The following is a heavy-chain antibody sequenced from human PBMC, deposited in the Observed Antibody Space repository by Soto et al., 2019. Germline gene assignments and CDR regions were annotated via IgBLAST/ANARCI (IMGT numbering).Heavy chain of an antibody. D-gene: IGHD1-7*01. Sequence: ASVKVACKVSGYTLTKLSMHWVRHAPGKGLEWMGGFDPEDGETIYAQKFQSRFTMTEDTSTDTAYMELSSLGSEDTAVYYCATVGTFGRRGWFDPWGQGTLVLVSS. J-gene: IGHJ5*02. CDR2: FDPEDGET. V-gene: IGHV1-24*01. CDR3: ATVGTFGRRGWFDP. CDR1: GYTLTKLS.